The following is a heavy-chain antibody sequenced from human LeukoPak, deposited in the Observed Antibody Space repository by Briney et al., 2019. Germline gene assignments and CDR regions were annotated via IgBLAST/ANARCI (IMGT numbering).Heavy chain of an antibody. CDR3: AKSHPPTVPTEEGEYLQH. D-gene: IGHD4-17*01. Sequence: GGSLRLSCAASGFTFSSFGMHWVRQAPGQGLEWVAAISFDGSNQYYADSVKGRFTIYRDNFRNTVYLQMNSLRAEETAVYYCAKSHPPTVPTEEGEYLQHWGQGTLVTVSS. J-gene: IGHJ1*01. V-gene: IGHV3-30*18. CDR2: ISFDGSNQ. CDR1: GFTFSSFG.